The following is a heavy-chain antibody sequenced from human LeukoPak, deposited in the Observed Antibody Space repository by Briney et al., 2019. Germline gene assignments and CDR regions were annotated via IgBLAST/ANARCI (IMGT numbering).Heavy chain of an antibody. CDR3: AGGGDSGGYYYPMFDY. CDR2: IYYSGST. J-gene: IGHJ4*02. V-gene: IGHV4-59*12. Sequence: SSETLSLTCTVSGGSISSYYWSWIRQPPGKGLEWIGYIYYSGSTNYNPSLKSRVTISVDTSKNQFSLKLNSVSAADTAVYYCAGGGDSGGYYYPMFDYWGQGTLVTVSS. CDR1: GGSISSYY. D-gene: IGHD3-22*01.